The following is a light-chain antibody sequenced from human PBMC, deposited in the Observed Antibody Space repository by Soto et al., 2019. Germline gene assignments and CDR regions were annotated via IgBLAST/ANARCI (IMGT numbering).Light chain of an antibody. CDR1: SSDVGGYNY. CDR3: SSYAGSNKSV. CDR2: EVS. J-gene: IGLJ1*01. Sequence: QSVLTQPPSASGSPGQSVTISCTGTSSDVGGYNYVSWYQQHPGKAPKLTIYEVSKRPSGVPDRFSGSKSGNTASLTVSGLQPEDEADYYCSSYAGSNKSVFGTGTKVTAL. V-gene: IGLV2-8*01.